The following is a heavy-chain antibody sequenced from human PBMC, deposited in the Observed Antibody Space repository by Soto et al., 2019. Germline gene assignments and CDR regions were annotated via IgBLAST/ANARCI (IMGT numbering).Heavy chain of an antibody. CDR3: ARTTAVPHNLRSRYFFDH. CDR2: VYYSGTT. V-gene: IGHV4-61*01. CDR1: GGSVSNKTYY. J-gene: IGHJ4*02. D-gene: IGHD4-17*01. Sequence: PSETLSLTCSVAGGSVSNKTYYWSWIRQPPGKRLEWIGYVYYSGTTNYNPSLKSRVTISVDLSKNQFSLRLSSVTTADTALYYCARTTAVPHNLRSRYFFDHWGQGTLVTVSS.